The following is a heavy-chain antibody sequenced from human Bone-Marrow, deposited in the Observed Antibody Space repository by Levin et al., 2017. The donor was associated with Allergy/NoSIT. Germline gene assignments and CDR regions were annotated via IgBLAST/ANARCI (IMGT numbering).Heavy chain of an antibody. Sequence: KISCKASGGTFSSYAISWVRQAPGQGLEWMGGIIPIFGTANYAQKFQGRVTITADESTSTAYMELSSLRSEDTAVYYCARDYYDSSGYYYVYYWGQGTLVTVSS. CDR3: ARDYYDSSGYYYVYY. CDR2: IIPIFGTA. V-gene: IGHV1-69*01. CDR1: GGTFSSYA. D-gene: IGHD3-22*01. J-gene: IGHJ4*02.